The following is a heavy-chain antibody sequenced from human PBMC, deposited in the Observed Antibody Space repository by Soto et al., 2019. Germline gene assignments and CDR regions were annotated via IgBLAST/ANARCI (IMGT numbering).Heavy chain of an antibody. Sequence: RLIRLSCHAAGFKFVNYGVHWVSKAPGKGLEWVAVITYDGSFQYYADSVKGRFTISRDNSKNTLSLHLDTLKPEDTAVYHCAKDRVGGTFYTPLAFWGQGTLVTVSS. CDR1: GFKFVNYG. J-gene: IGHJ4*02. CDR3: AKDRVGGTFYTPLAF. CDR2: ITYDGSFQ. V-gene: IGHV3-30*18. D-gene: IGHD1-7*01.